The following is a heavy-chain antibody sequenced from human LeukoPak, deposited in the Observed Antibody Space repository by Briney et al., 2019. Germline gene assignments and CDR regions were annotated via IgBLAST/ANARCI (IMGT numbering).Heavy chain of an antibody. D-gene: IGHD5-24*01. CDR3: ARDMHGYTDY. Sequence: PGGSLRLSCAASGFTFSSYSMNWVRQAPGKGLEWVSYISSSSSTIYYADSVKGRFTISRDNAKNSLYLQMNSLRAEDTAVYYCARDMHGYTDYWGQGTLVTVSS. CDR2: ISSSSSTI. J-gene: IGHJ4*02. V-gene: IGHV3-48*04. CDR1: GFTFSSYS.